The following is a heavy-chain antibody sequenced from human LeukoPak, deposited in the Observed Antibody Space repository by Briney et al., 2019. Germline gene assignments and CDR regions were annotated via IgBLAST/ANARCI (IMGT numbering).Heavy chain of an antibody. D-gene: IGHD6-19*01. J-gene: IGHJ3*02. CDR3: AREDVNIAVAASGPFDI. Sequence: PGGSLRLSCAASGFTFSTYWMHWVRQAPGKGLVWVSRIITDGSSTGYADSVEGRFTISRDNAKNTLYLQMNSLRAEDTAVYYCAREDVNIAVAASGPFDIWGQGTMVTVSS. V-gene: IGHV3-74*01. CDR1: GFTFSTYW. CDR2: IITDGSST.